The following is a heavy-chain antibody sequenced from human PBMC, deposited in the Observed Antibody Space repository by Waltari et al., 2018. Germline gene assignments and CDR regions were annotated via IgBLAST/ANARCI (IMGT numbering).Heavy chain of an antibody. CDR2: IWYDGIKK. V-gene: IGHV3-33*01. D-gene: IGHD6-19*01. J-gene: IGHJ4*02. CDR3: ARTGNGHSSGWYSGDY. CDR1: GFTFSSYG. Sequence: QVQLVESGGGVVQPGRSLRLSCAASGFTFSSYGMHWVRQAPDKGLEWLAIIWYDGIKKYYADSVKGLFTISKDNSNNTLYLQMNSLRAEDTAVYYCARTGNGHSSGWYSGDYWGQGTLVTVSS.